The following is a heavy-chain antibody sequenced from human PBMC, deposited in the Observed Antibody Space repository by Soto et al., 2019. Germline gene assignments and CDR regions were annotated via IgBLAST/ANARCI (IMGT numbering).Heavy chain of an antibody. Sequence: KPSETLSLTCAVYGGSFSGYYWSWIRQPPGKGLEWIGEINHSGSTNYNPSLKSRVTISVDASKNQFSLKLSSVTAADTAVYYCARGGSVVVPAANASKNRNIGFAPWGEGTLLTLP. CDR3: ARGGSVVVPAANASKNRNIGFAP. J-gene: IGHJ5*02. V-gene: IGHV4-34*01. CDR2: INHSGST. CDR1: GGSFSGYY. D-gene: IGHD2-2*01.